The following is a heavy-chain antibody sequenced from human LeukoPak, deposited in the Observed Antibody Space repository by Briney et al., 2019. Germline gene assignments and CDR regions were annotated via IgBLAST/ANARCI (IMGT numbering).Heavy chain of an antibody. D-gene: IGHD2-15*01. CDR2: IIPILGIA. CDR3: ARVYHNPGGYCSGGSCYLDNWFDP. CDR1: GGTFSSCT. Sequence: GASVKVSCKASGGTFSSCTISWVRQAPGQGLEWMGRIIPILGIANYAQKFQGRVTITADKSTSTAYMELSSLRSEDTAVYYCARVYHNPGGYCSGGSCYLDNWFDPWGQGTLVTVSS. V-gene: IGHV1-69*02. J-gene: IGHJ5*02.